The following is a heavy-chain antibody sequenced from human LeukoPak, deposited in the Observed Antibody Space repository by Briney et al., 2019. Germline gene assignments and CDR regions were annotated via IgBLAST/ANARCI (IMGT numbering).Heavy chain of an antibody. CDR2: IYSDYSGGST. Sequence: PGGSLRLSCAASGFSVSSNYMTWVRQAPGKGLEWVSIIYSDYSGGSTYYADSVKGRFTISRDNSNNMLYLQMNSLRAEDTAVYSCARGTVTAPDYWGQGTLVTVSS. J-gene: IGHJ4*02. CDR3: ARGTVTAPDY. V-gene: IGHV3-53*01. D-gene: IGHD4-17*01. CDR1: GFSVSSNY.